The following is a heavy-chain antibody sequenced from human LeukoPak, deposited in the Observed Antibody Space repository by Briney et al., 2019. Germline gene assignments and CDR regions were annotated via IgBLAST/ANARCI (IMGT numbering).Heavy chain of an antibody. CDR3: AKHSSPITMVRGVTRGRRFQH. CDR2: ISGSGGST. CDR1: GFTFSSYA. V-gene: IGHV3-23*01. D-gene: IGHD3-10*01. Sequence: GGSLRLSCAASGFTFSSYAMSWVRQAPGKGLEWVSAISGSGGSTYYADSVKGRFTISRDNSKNTLYLQMNSLRAEDTAVYYCAKHSSPITMVRGVTRGRRFQHWGQGTLVTVSS. J-gene: IGHJ1*01.